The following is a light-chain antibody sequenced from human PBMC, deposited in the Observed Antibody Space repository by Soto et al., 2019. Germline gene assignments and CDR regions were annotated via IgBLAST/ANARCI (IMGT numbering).Light chain of an antibody. Sequence: EVVLTQSPVTLSLSPGERATLSCRASQSVSSPYLAWYQQKPGQPPRLLIYGASSRATDIPDRFIGSGSGTEFTLTIARLAPEDSAMYYCQQYGSSPFTFGPATKVDI. V-gene: IGKV3-20*01. CDR1: QSVSSPY. J-gene: IGKJ3*01. CDR3: QQYGSSPFT. CDR2: GAS.